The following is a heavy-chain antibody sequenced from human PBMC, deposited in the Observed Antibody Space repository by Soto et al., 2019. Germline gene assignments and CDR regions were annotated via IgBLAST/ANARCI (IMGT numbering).Heavy chain of an antibody. CDR3: ARDAKYSLSWYNNQGIDV. CDR2: VHVTRNI. D-gene: IGHD1-1*01. J-gene: IGHJ6*02. V-gene: IGHV4-4*07. Sequence: QVSLQESGPGLLKSSETLSLTCTVSNDSFSSYYWSWIRQSAGRGLDGFGRVHVTRNIHCNPSLRRRVTLSSDTSSGQFFLRLTSVTAADTAVYYCARDAKYSLSWYNNQGIDVWGPGTTVTV. CDR1: NDSFSSYY.